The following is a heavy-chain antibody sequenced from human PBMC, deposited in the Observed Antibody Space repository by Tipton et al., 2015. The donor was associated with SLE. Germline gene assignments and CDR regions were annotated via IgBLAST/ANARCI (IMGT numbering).Heavy chain of an antibody. V-gene: IGHV3-30*02. CDR3: AKDGDIVVVPAAHYFDY. D-gene: IGHD2-2*01. CDR1: GFTFSSYG. CDR2: IRYDGSNK. Sequence: SLRLSCAASGFTFSSYGMHWVRQAPGKGLEWVAFIRYDGSNKYYADSVKGRFTISRDNSKNTLYLQMNSLRAEDTAVYYCAKDGDIVVVPAAHYFDYWGQGTLVTVSS. J-gene: IGHJ4*02.